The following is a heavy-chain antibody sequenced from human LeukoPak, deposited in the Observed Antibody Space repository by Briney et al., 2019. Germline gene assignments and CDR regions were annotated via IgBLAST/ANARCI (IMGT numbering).Heavy chain of an antibody. CDR3: AREDPQTTVPEGMDV. Sequence: SETLSLTCTVSGGSISHYYWSWIRQSPGKGLEWIGYIYYNGTTNYNPSLKSRVTISVDTSRNQFSLQLRSVTAADTAVYYCAREDPQTTVPEGMDVWGQGTTVIVSS. D-gene: IGHD4-17*01. J-gene: IGHJ6*02. CDR1: GGSISHYY. CDR2: IYYNGTT. V-gene: IGHV4-59*01.